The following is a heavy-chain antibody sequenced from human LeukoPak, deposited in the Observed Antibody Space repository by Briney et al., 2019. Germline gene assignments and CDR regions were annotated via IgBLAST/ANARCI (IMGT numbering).Heavy chain of an antibody. CDR1: GFTFSTYA. CDR2: ISNSGDNT. Sequence: GGSLILSCAASGFTFSTYAMSWVRQVPGKGLEWVSGISNSGDNTYYADSVKGRFTISRDNSRNTLSLQMNSLRAEDTAIYYCARDQLGHFDYWGQGTLVTVSP. CDR3: ARDQLGHFDY. V-gene: IGHV3-23*01. J-gene: IGHJ4*02. D-gene: IGHD1-1*01.